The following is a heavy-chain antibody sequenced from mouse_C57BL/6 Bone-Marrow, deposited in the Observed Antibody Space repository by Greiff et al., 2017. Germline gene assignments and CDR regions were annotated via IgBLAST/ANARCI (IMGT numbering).Heavy chain of an antibody. CDR3: TTNYYSNDRGFAY. J-gene: IGHJ3*01. CDR1: GFNIKDDY. D-gene: IGHD2-5*01. CDR2: IDPENGDT. Sequence: VQLQQSGAELVRPGASVKLSCTASGFNIKDDYMHWVKQRPEQGLEWIGWIDPENGDTEYASKFQGKATITADTSSNTAYLQLSSLTSEDTAVYYCTTNYYSNDRGFAYWGQGTLVTVSA. V-gene: IGHV14-4*01.